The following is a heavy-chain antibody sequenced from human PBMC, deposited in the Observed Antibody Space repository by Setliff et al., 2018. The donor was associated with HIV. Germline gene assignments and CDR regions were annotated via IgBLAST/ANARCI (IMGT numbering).Heavy chain of an antibody. CDR2: LYHTGSN. CDR1: GGFISDHY. D-gene: IGHD1-26*01. J-gene: IGHJ2*01. CDR3: ARVPPFSGSNFSWYFDL. Sequence: SETLSLTCTVSGGFISDHYWSWIRQPPGKGLEWLGSLYHTGSNNYNPSLKSRITVSVDRSKNQFSLKLTSVTAADTALYYCARVPPFSGSNFSWYFDLWGRGTLVTVLL. V-gene: IGHV4-59*11.